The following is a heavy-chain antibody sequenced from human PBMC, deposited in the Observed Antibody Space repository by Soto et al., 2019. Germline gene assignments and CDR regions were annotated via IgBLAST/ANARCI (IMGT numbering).Heavy chain of an antibody. Sequence: AALHVSCKIFVYTLSALPRECVRPDPGKGLEWMGGFDPEDGETIYAQKFQGRVTMTEDTSTDTAYMELSSLRSEDTAVYYCATARGQDYYYYYGMDVWGQGTTV. CDR2: FDPEDGET. CDR3: ATARGQDYYYYYGMDV. J-gene: IGHJ6*02. CDR1: VYTLSALP. V-gene: IGHV1-24*01.